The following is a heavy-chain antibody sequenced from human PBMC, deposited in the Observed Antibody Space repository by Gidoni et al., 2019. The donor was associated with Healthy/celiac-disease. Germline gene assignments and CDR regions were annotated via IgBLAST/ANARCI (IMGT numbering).Heavy chain of an antibody. Sequence: QVQLVESGGGVVQHGRSLRLSCAASGLTFSSYAMHWVRQAPGKGLEWLAVISDDGSNKYYADSVKGRFTISRDNSKNTLYLQMNSLRAEDTAVYYCARGKAFDIWGQGTMVTVSS. J-gene: IGHJ3*02. V-gene: IGHV3-30-3*01. CDR2: ISDDGSNK. CDR1: GLTFSSYA. CDR3: ARGKAFDI.